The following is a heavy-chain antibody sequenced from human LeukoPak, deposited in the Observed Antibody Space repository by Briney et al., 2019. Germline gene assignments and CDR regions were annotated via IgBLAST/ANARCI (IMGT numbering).Heavy chain of an antibody. Sequence: PGGSLRLSCAASGFTFSSYSMIWVRQAPGKGLEWVSSISSSSSYIYYADSVKGRFTISRDNAKHSLYLQMNSLRAEDTAVYYCARGGIVVVPAAIHIDYWGQGTLVTVSS. CDR1: GFTFSSYS. CDR2: ISSSSSYI. CDR3: ARGGIVVVPAAIHIDY. D-gene: IGHD2-2*01. V-gene: IGHV3-21*01. J-gene: IGHJ4*02.